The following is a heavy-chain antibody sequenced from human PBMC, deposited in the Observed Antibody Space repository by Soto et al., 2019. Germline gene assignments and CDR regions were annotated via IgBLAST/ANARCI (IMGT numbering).Heavy chain of an antibody. CDR1: GFTFSSYW. J-gene: IGHJ6*02. CDR2: IKQDGSEK. V-gene: IGHV3-7*01. Sequence: EVQLVESGGGLVQPGGSLRLSCAASGFTFSSYWMSWVRQAPGKGLEWVANIKQDGSEKYYVDSVKGRFTISRDNAKNSLDLQMNSLRAEDTAVYYCARDGTGYYGYRLYYYYYYGMDVWGQGTTVTVSS. D-gene: IGHD3-9*01. CDR3: ARDGTGYYGYRLYYYYYYGMDV.